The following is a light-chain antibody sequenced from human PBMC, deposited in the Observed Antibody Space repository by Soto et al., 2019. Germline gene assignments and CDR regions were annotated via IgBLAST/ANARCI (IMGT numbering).Light chain of an antibody. CDR2: EVT. V-gene: IGLV2-14*01. CDR1: SSDVGGYNY. Sequence: QSVLTQPASVSGSPGQTITISCTATSSDVGGYNYVSWYQQYPGKAPKLLTYEVTNRPSGVSNRFSGSKSGNVASLTISGLQAEDEADYYCSSYTSTNTPVVFGRGTKLTVL. CDR3: SSYTSTNTPVV. J-gene: IGLJ2*01.